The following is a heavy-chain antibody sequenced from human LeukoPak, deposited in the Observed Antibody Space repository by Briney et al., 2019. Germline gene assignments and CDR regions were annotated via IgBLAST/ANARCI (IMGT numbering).Heavy chain of an antibody. CDR3: ARDRGWNYYDSSSYLY. CDR2: IYYSGST. V-gene: IGHV4-39*07. CDR1: GGSISSSSYY. D-gene: IGHD3-22*01. J-gene: IGHJ4*02. Sequence: PSETLSLTCTVSGGSISSSSYYWGWIRQPPGKGLEWIGSIYYSGSTYYNPSLKSRVTISVDTSKNQFSLKLSSVTAADTAVYYCARDRGWNYYDSSSYLYWGQGTLVTVSS.